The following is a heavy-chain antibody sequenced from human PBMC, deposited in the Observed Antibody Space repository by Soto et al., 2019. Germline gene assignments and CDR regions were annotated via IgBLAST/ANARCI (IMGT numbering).Heavy chain of an antibody. CDR2: IWYDGSNK. CDR3: ARWGIAAGDY. V-gene: IGHV3-33*01. J-gene: IGHJ4*02. CDR1: GFTFSSYG. Sequence: QVQLVESGGGVVRPGRSLRLSCAASGFTFSSYGMHWVRQAPGKRLEWVAVIWYDGSNKYYADSVKGRFTISRDNSKNTLYLQMNSLRAEDTAVYYCARWGIAAGDYWGQGTLVTVSS. D-gene: IGHD6-13*01.